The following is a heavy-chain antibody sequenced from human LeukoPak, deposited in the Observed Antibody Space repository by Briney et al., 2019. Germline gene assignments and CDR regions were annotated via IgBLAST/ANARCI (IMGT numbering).Heavy chain of an antibody. CDR1: GRSFSGYY. CDR2: INHSGST. J-gene: IGHJ3*02. Sequence: SDTLSLTCAVYGRSFSGYYWSWIRQPPGKGLEWIGEINHSGSTNYNPSLKSRVTISVDTSKNQFSLKLSSVTAADTAVYYCASSLLRVSTRDIWGQGTMVTVSS. CDR3: ASSLLRVSTRDI. V-gene: IGHV4-34*01. D-gene: IGHD3-22*01.